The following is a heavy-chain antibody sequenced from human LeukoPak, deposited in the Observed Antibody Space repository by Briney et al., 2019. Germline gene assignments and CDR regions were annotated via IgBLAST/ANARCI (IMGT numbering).Heavy chain of an antibody. CDR3: TKALDF. CDR1: GFTFSGSW. Sequence: GGSLRLSCAASGFTFSGSWMDWVPQAPGKGLEWVANINQDGSETYYVDSAKGRFTISRDNAKHYLYLQMDSLRVEDTAMYYCTKALDFWGQGTLVTVSS. J-gene: IGHJ4*02. CDR2: INQDGSET. V-gene: IGHV3-7*01.